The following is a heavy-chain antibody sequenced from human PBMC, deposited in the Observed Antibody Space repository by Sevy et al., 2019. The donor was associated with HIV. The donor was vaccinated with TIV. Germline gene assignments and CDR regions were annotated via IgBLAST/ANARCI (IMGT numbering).Heavy chain of an antibody. CDR2: IRAFSGTT. CDR1: GYTFASYG. CDR3: ARDKQQLLNLTARGFDP. D-gene: IGHD6-13*01. Sequence: ASVKVSCKAYGYTFASYGISWVRQAPGQGLEWVGWIRAFSGTTNYAQKFQGRVTMTTDTSTAPAYMELTSLRADDTAVYYCARDKQQLLNLTARGFDPWGQGTLVTVSS. V-gene: IGHV1-18*01. J-gene: IGHJ5*02.